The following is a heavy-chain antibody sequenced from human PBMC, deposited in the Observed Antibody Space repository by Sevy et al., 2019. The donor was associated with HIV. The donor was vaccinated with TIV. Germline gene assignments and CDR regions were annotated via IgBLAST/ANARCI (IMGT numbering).Heavy chain of an antibody. D-gene: IGHD6-19*01. CDR1: GGSFSSSSYY. CDR3: AGRIAVAAFDY. Sequence: SETLSLTCTVSGGSFSSSSYYWNWIRQPAGRGLECIGRIYTSGSTNYNPSLKSRVTMSVDTSKNQFSLKLSSVTAADTAVYYCAGRIAVAAFDYWGQGNLVTVSS. CDR2: IYTSGST. J-gene: IGHJ4*02. V-gene: IGHV4-61*02.